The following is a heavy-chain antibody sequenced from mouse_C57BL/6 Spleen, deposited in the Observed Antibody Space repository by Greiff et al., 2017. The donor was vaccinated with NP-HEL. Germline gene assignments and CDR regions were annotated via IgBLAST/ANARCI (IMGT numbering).Heavy chain of an antibody. D-gene: IGHD1-1*01. CDR3: ARQTGGECSSAPGVVY. V-gene: IGHV5-9*01. J-gene: IGHJ3*01. CDR1: GFTFSSYT. CDR2: ISGGGGNT. Sequence: EVQLVESGGGLVKPGGSLKLSCAASGFTFSSYTMSWVRQTPEKRLEWVATISGGGGNTYYPDSVKGRFTISRDNAKNTLYLQMSSLRSEDTALYYAARQTGGECSSAPGVVYWSQGTLVTVSA.